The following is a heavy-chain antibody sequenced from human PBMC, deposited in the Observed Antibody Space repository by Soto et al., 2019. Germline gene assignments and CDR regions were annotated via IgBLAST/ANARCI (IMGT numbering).Heavy chain of an antibody. CDR3: AKLYCTSSTCYFPGWFDP. D-gene: IGHD2-2*01. V-gene: IGHV4-31*03. Sequence: TLSLTCPVPGDSIRVGASVWSWIRQPPGKGLEWIANVYYSGSSYYNPSLKSRLTISVDTTKNQFSLQLKSMTAADTAVYYCAKLYCTSSTCYFPGWFDPWGQGTLVTVSS. CDR2: VYYSGSS. CDR1: GDSIRVGASV. J-gene: IGHJ5*02.